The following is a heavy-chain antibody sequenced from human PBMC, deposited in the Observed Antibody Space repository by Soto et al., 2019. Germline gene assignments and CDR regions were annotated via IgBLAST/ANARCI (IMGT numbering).Heavy chain of an antibody. J-gene: IGHJ5*02. D-gene: IGHD2-21*01. CDR3: AREGRDVVVITDNWFDP. V-gene: IGHV1-69*12. CDR2: IIPIFGTA. CDR1: GGTFSRYA. Sequence: QVQLVQSGAEVKKPGSSVKVSCKASGGTFSRYAISWVRQAPGQGLEWMGGIIPIFGTANYAQKFQGRVTITADEYTSTAYMELSSLRSEATAVYYCAREGRDVVVITDNWFDPWGQGTLVTVSS.